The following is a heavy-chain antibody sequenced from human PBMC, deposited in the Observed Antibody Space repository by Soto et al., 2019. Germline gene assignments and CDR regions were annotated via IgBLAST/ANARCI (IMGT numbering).Heavy chain of an antibody. V-gene: IGHV1-2*02. J-gene: IGHJ4*02. CDR1: GYTFTGYY. D-gene: IGHD3-16*02. CDR3: ERADVWGSYRNFDY. Sequence: ASVKFSCQASGYTFTGYYMHWVRQAPGQGLEWMGWINPNSGGTNYAQKFQGRVTMTRDTSISTAYMELSRLRSDDTAVYYCERADVWGSYRNFDYWGQGTLVTVSS. CDR2: INPNSGGT.